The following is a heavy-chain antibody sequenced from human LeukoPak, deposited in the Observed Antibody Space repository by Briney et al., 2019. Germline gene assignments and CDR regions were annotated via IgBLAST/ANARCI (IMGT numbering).Heavy chain of an antibody. D-gene: IGHD1-14*01. J-gene: IGHJ4*02. CDR1: GFTFSTSA. Sequence: GGSLRLSCVVSGFTFSTSAMSWVRQAPGKGLEWVSGISESGGSTYYADSVKGRFTSSRDNSKNTLYLQMNSLRAEDTAVYYCARAIGGITSAEIDYWGQGTLVTASS. CDR3: ARAIGGITSAEIDY. V-gene: IGHV3-23*01. CDR2: ISESGGST.